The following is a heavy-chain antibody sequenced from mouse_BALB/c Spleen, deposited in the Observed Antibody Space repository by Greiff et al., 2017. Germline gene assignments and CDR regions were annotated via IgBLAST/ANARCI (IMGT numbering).Heavy chain of an antibody. CDR3: ARMTKDAMDY. Sequence: VQLKESGGDLVKPGGSLKLSCAASGFTFTSYGMSWVRQTPDKRLEWVATISSGGSYTYYPDSVKGRFTISRDNAKNTLYLQMSSLKSEDTTMYYCARMTKDAMDYWGQGTSVTVSS. CDR2: ISSGGSYT. J-gene: IGHJ4*01. V-gene: IGHV5-6*01. CDR1: GFTFTSYG.